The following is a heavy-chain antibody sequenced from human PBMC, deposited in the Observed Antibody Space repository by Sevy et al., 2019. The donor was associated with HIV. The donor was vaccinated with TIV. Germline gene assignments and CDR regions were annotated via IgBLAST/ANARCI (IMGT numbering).Heavy chain of an antibody. CDR1: GFIFSSYV. D-gene: IGHD6-13*01. Sequence: GGSLRLSCAASGFIFSSYVMTWVRQAPGKGLEWVSTISGSGGYTYYAESVKGRFTISRDNSNNILYLQMNSLRAEDTAVYYCEAITTAGRDYWGQGILVTVSS. CDR2: ISGSGGYT. CDR3: EAITTAGRDY. J-gene: IGHJ4*02. V-gene: IGHV3-23*01.